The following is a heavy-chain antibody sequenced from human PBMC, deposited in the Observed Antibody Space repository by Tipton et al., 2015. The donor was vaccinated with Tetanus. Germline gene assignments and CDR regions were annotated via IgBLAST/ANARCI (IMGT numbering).Heavy chain of an antibody. CDR1: GGSISSYY. CDR2: IYYSGST. Sequence: GLVKPSETLSLTCTVSGGSISSYYWSWIRQPPGKGLEWIGYIYYSGSTNYNPSLKSRVTISVDTSKNQFSLKLSSVTAADPAVYYCARENWGKLGAPLDPYYYYYGMDVWGQGTTVTVSS. D-gene: IGHD7-27*01. J-gene: IGHJ6*02. V-gene: IGHV4-59*01. CDR3: ARENWGKLGAPLDPYYYYYGMDV.